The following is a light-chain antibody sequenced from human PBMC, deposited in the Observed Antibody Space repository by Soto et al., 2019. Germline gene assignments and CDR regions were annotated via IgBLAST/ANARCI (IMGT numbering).Light chain of an antibody. Sequence: DIQMTQSPSTLSASVGDRVSITCRASQTISDWLAWYQQKSGRAPKRLVYKASTLKSEVPSRFSGSGSGTEFTLTISSLQPDDFATYYCQQYDNYPWTFGQGTKVEI. CDR3: QQYDNYPWT. V-gene: IGKV1-5*03. J-gene: IGKJ1*01. CDR1: QTISDW. CDR2: KAS.